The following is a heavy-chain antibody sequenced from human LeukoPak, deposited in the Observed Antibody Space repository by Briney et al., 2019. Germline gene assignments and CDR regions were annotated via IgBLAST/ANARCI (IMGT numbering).Heavy chain of an antibody. CDR2: IYYSGST. V-gene: IGHV4-59*01. J-gene: IGHJ4*02. CDR3: ARIAVAGTWYFDY. Sequence: ASETLSLTCTVSGGSISSYYWSWIRQPPGKGLEWIGYIYYSGSTNYNPSLKSRVTISVDTSKNQFSLKLSSVTAADTAVCYCARIAVAGTWYFDYWGQGTLVTVSS. D-gene: IGHD6-19*01. CDR1: GGSISSYY.